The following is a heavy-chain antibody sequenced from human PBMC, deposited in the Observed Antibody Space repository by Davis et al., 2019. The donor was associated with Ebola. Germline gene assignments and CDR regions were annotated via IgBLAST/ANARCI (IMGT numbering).Heavy chain of an antibody. V-gene: IGHV1-2*06. Sequence: ASVKVSCKASGYSFIGYYMHWVRQAPGQGLEWVGRINPKSGGPFYAQKFQGSVSMTRYTSLSTAYMELNSLTSDDTAVYYCVRSHTLTTATQGVHYFDYWGQGTLVTVSS. CDR1: GYSFIGYY. CDR2: INPKSGGP. CDR3: VRSHTLTTATQGVHYFDY. J-gene: IGHJ4*02. D-gene: IGHD4-17*01.